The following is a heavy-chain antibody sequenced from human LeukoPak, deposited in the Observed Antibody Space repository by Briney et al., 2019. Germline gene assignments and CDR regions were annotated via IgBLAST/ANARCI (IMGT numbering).Heavy chain of an antibody. D-gene: IGHD3-10*01. CDR1: GFTFSDYY. CDR3: ARDLEDYYGSGSF. Sequence: GGSLRFSCAASGFTFSDYYMSWIRQAPGKGLGWVSYITSGNTIYYAESVKGRFTISRGNAKNSLYLQMNSLRAEDTAVYYRARDLEDYYGSGSFWGQGTLVTVSS. J-gene: IGHJ4*02. CDR2: ITSGNTI. V-gene: IGHV3-69-1*01.